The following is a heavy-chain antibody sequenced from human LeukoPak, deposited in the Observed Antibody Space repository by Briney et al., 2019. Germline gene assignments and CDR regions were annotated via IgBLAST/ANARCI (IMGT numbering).Heavy chain of an antibody. CDR3: ARDATGLGAFDI. D-gene: IGHD2-15*01. CDR1: GFTFSSYG. Sequence: PGGSLRLSCAASGFTFSSYGMHWVRQAPGKGLEWVAVIWYDGSNKYYADSVKGRITISRDNSKNTLYLQMNSLRAEDTAVYYCARDATGLGAFDIWGQGTMVTVSS. CDR2: IWYDGSNK. J-gene: IGHJ3*02. V-gene: IGHV3-33*01.